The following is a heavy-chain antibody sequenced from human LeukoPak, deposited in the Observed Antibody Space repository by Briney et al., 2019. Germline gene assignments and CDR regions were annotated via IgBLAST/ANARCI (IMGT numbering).Heavy chain of an antibody. V-gene: IGHV4-39*01. CDR1: GGSISSSSYY. CDR3: AGHRRFGVVIIDY. Sequence: SETLSLTCTVSGGSISSSSYYWGWIRQPPGKGLEWIGSIYYSGRTYYNPSLKSRVTISVDTSKNQFSLKLSSVTAADTAVYYCAGHRRFGVVIIDYWGQGTLVTVSS. J-gene: IGHJ4*02. CDR2: IYYSGRT. D-gene: IGHD3-3*01.